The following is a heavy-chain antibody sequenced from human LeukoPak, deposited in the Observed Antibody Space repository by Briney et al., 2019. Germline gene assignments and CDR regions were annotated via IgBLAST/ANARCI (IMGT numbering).Heavy chain of an antibody. CDR1: GFPFNAYW. V-gene: IGHV3-7*01. Sequence: GGSLRLSCAASGFPFNAYWMSWVRQAPGKGLEWVASIDQDGSDKFSVDSVKGRFTISRDNARNSMYLQLNSLRVEDTAVYYCARATLGWFDPWGQGTLVTVSA. CDR2: IDQDGSDK. D-gene: IGHD7-27*01. J-gene: IGHJ5*02. CDR3: ARATLGWFDP.